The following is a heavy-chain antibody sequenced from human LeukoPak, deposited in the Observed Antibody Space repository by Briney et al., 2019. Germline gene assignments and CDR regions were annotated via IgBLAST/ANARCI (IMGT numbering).Heavy chain of an antibody. J-gene: IGHJ4*02. Sequence: SETLSLTCTVSGGSISSYYWSWIRQPPGKGLEGIGYIYYSGSTNYNPSLKSRVTISVDTSKNQFSLKLSSVTAADTAVYYCARENSGSYRQFDYWGQGTLVTVSS. V-gene: IGHV4-59*12. CDR2: IYYSGST. CDR1: GGSISSYY. D-gene: IGHD1-26*01. CDR3: ARENSGSYRQFDY.